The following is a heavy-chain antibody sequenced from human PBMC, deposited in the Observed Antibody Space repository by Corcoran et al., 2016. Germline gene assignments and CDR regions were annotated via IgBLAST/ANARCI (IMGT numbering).Heavy chain of an antibody. V-gene: IGHV1-2*02. CDR2: INPNSGGT. Sequence: QVQLVQSGAEVKKPGASVKVSCKASGYTFTGYYMHWVRQAPGQGLEWMGWINPNSGGTNYAQKFQGRGTMTRDTSISTAYMGLSRLRSADTAVYYCARRRAAPPGFYYYYGMDVWGQGTTVTVSS. D-gene: IGHD2-15*01. J-gene: IGHJ6*02. CDR1: GYTFTGYY. CDR3: ARRRAAPPGFYYYYGMDV.